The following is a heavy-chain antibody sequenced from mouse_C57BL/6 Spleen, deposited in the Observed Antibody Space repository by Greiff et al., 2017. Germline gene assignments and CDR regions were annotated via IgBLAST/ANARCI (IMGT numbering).Heavy chain of an antibody. CDR1: GFTFSDYG. J-gene: IGHJ2*01. D-gene: IGHD1-1*01. CDR2: ISSGSSTI. Sequence: EVKVVESGGGLVKPGGSLKLSCAASGFTFSDYGMHWVRQAPEKGLEWVAYISSGSSTIYYAETVKGRFTISRDNAKNTRFLQMTNLRCDDTAMYYCAWGYSSSYVGYWGQGTTLTVSS. V-gene: IGHV5-17*01. CDR3: AWGYSSSYVGY.